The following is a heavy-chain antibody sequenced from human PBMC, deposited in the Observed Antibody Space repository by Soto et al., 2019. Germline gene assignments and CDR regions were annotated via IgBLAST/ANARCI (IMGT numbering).Heavy chain of an antibody. J-gene: IGHJ4*02. D-gene: IGHD6-13*01. CDR2: IYYTGST. V-gene: IGHV4-61*01. CDR3: ARGGRMYTNSWYFFDY. Sequence: SETLSLTCSVSGVSVNSDTYYWSWIRQPPGKGLEWIGDIYYTGSTNFNASLKPRVTVSVDTSKNQVSLRLTSMTAADTAVYYCARGGRMYTNSWYFFDYWGQGALVT. CDR1: GVSVNSDTYY.